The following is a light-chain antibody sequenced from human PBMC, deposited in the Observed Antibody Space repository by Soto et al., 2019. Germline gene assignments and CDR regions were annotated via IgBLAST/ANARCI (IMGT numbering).Light chain of an antibody. CDR2: AAS. J-gene: IGKJ4*01. Sequence: DVQLTQSPSPLSASVGDRVSISCRASRAITNHLNWYQQKPGKAPILLVYAASTLETGVPSRFSSSGSGTHFTLTLDNLQPEDVATYFCQQNYITPLTFGGGTKVEI. V-gene: IGKV1-39*01. CDR1: RAITNH. CDR3: QQNYITPLT.